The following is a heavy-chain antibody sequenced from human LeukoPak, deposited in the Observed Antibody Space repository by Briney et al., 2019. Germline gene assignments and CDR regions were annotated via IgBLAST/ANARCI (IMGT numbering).Heavy chain of an antibody. Sequence: SETLSLTCAVYGGSFSGYYWSWIRQPPGKGLEWIGEINHRGSTNYNPSLKSRVTISVDTSKNQFSLKLSSVTAADTAVYYCARGLGLHYYGSGSSHRPLDYWGQGTLVTVSS. CDR2: INHRGST. J-gene: IGHJ4*02. D-gene: IGHD3-10*01. V-gene: IGHV4-34*01. CDR1: GGSFSGYY. CDR3: ARGLGLHYYGSGSSHRPLDY.